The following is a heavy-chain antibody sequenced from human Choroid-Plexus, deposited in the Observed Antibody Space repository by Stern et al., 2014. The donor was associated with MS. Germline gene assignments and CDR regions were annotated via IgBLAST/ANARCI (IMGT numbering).Heavy chain of an antibody. D-gene: IGHD2/OR15-2a*01. CDR1: GFTFGSCA. J-gene: IGHJ5*02. CDR3: AKDRHYLTYFFDH. CDR2: VSYDGSNK. Sequence: QVQLVQSGGGVVQPGRPLRLSCVASGFTFGSCAMHWVRQAPGKGLEWVAGVSYDGSNKYYADSVKGRFTISRDNSQNTLYMQMSSLRPEDTAVYYCAKDRHYLTYFFDHWGQGSRVTVSS. V-gene: IGHV3-30*18.